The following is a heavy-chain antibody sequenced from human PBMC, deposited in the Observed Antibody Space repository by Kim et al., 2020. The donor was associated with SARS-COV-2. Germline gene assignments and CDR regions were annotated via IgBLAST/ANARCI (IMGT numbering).Heavy chain of an antibody. V-gene: IGHV3-33*06. Sequence: KDRFTHSRDNSKHTLYLQMTSLRAEDTAVYYCAKGYCSSGSCYFDAFDIWGQGTMVTVSS. CDR3: AKGYCSSGSCYFDAFDI. J-gene: IGHJ3*02. D-gene: IGHD2-15*01.